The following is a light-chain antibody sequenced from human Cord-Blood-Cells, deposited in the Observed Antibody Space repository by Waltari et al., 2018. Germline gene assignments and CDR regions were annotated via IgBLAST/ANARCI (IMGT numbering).Light chain of an antibody. CDR1: SSDVGRYNL. CDR2: EGS. J-gene: IGLJ1*01. CDR3: CSYAGSSTFYV. V-gene: IGLV2-23*01. Sequence: QSALTPPASVSGSPGQSIPISCPGTSSDVGRYNLVSWYQQHPGTAPNLRIYEGSKPPSGVSNRFSGSKSGNTASLTISGLQAEDEADYYCCSYAGSSTFYVFGTGTKVTVL.